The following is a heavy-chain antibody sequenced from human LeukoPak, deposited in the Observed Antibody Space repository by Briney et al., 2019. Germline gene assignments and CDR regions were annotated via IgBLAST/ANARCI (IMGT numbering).Heavy chain of an antibody. CDR1: GYTFSSYY. V-gene: IGHV1-46*01. J-gene: IGHJ4*02. D-gene: IGHD6-19*01. CDR2: INPGRDST. CDR3: ARDVGSGTYMFDF. Sequence: ASVKISCKASGYTFSSYYIHWVRQAPGQGLEWMGTINPGRDSTSYAQKFQGRVIMTRDTSTSTVDMDLSSLRSDDTAVYYCARDVGSGTYMFDFWGQGTLVTVSS.